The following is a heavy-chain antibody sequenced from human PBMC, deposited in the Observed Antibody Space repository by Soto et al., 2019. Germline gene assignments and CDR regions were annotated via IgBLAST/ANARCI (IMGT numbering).Heavy chain of an antibody. CDR2: IYYSGST. D-gene: IGHD2-2*01. CDR3: ARAGYVGYCSSTSCPGGGMDV. J-gene: IGHJ6*02. CDR1: VGSISIGGYY. Sequence: PSETLSLACTFSVGSISIGGYYWSWIRQPPGKGLHRIGYIYYSGSTYYNPSLKSRVTISVDTSKNQFSLKLSSVTAADTAVYYCARAGYVGYCSSTSCPGGGMDVWGQGTTVTVSS. V-gene: IGHV4-30-4*02.